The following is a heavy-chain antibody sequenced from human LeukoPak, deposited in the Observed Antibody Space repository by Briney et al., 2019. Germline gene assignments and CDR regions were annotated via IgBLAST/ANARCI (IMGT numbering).Heavy chain of an antibody. J-gene: IGHJ2*01. CDR2: AYYRSKWYY. Sequence: SQTLSLTCAISGDSVSSDSDTWNWIRQSPSRGLEWLGRAYYRSKWYYGYAASVKSRITINPDTSKNQFSLQLSSVTAADTAVYYCAKVYGDYGVRWYFDLWGRGTLVTVSS. D-gene: IGHD4-17*01. V-gene: IGHV6-1*01. CDR3: AKVYGDYGVRWYFDL. CDR1: GDSVSSDSDT.